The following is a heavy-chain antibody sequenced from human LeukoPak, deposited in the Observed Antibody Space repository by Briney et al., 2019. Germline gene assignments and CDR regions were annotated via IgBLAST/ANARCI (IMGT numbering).Heavy chain of an antibody. V-gene: IGHV3-7*01. J-gene: IGHJ6*02. CDR2: IKQDGSEK. CDR3: ARDLGSWFGELLYPLYYGMDV. CDR1: GFTFSSYW. Sequence: RSGGSLRLSCAASGFTFSSYWMSWVRQAPGKGLEWVANIKQDGSEKYYVDSVKGRFTISRDNAKNSLYLQMNSLRAEDTAGYYCARDLGSWFGELLYPLYYGMDVWGQGTTVTVSS. D-gene: IGHD3-10*01.